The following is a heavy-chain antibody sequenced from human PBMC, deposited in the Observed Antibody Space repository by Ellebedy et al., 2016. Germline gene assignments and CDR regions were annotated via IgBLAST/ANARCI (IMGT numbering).Heavy chain of an antibody. CDR3: AKAPRTTVTTNWFDP. D-gene: IGHD4-17*01. J-gene: IGHJ5*02. Sequence: GGSLRLXCAASGFTFSSYAMSWVRQAPGKGLEWVSAISGSGGSTYYADSVKGRFTISRDNSKNTLYLQMNSLRAEDTAVYYCAKAPRTTVTTNWFDPWGQGTLVTVSS. CDR1: GFTFSSYA. CDR2: ISGSGGST. V-gene: IGHV3-23*01.